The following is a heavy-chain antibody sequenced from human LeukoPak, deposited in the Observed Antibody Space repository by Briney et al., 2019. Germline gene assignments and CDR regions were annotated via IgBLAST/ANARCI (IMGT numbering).Heavy chain of an antibody. J-gene: IGHJ1*01. CDR1: GGSMSNYY. Sequence: PSETLSLTCSVSGGSMSNYYWTWIRQPPGKGLEWIGYIYYSGSTNYNPSLKSRVTISVDTSNNQFSLKLTSVTAADTAMYYCGRNAAYCIDCWGQGILVTVSS. D-gene: IGHD3-9*01. CDR3: GRNAAYCIDC. V-gene: IGHV4-59*12. CDR2: IYYSGST.